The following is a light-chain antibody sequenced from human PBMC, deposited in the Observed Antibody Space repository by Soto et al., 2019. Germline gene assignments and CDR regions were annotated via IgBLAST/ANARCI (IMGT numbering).Light chain of an antibody. CDR1: QSVSSSN. J-gene: IGKJ1*01. Sequence: EIVLTQSPGTLSLSPGERATLSCRASQSVSSSNLAWYQQKPGQAPRLLIYGASSRATGIPDRFSGSGSGTDFTLTISRLEPEDFAVYYCQQYGSPWTFGQGTKVDIK. CDR3: QQYGSPWT. V-gene: IGKV3-20*01. CDR2: GAS.